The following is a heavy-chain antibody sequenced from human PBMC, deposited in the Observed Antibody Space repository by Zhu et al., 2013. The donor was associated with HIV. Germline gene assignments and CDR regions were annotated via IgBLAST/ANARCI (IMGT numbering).Heavy chain of an antibody. J-gene: IGHJ6*02. CDR3: GRDSRISSGGAVSYYGLDI. D-gene: IGHD3-10*01. Sequence: QVQLVQSGAEMKKPGASVKVSCKASGYXFTAYYMHWVRQVPGQGLEWMGIVNPSGGGTTYAQKFKDRVTMTTDTSAKIVYMEVSSLRSEDTAIYYCGRDSRISSGGAVSYYGLDIWGQGTSVTVSS. CDR1: GYXFTAYY. V-gene: IGHV1-46*01. CDR2: VNPSGGGT.